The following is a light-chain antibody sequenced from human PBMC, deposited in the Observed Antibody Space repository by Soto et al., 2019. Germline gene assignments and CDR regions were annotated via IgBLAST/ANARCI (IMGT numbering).Light chain of an antibody. CDR2: DAS. CDR1: QSISSY. J-gene: IGKJ1*01. V-gene: IGKV3-11*01. Sequence: EIVLTQSPATLSLSPGERATLSCRASQSISSYLAWYQQKPGQAPRLLIYDASNRATGIPARFSGSGSGTDFTLTISSLEPEDFAVYYCQQRSNWSPTWTLGQGTKVEIK. CDR3: QQRSNWSPTWT.